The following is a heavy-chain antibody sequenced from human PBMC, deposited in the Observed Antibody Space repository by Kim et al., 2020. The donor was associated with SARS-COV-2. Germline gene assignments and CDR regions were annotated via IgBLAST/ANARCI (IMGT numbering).Heavy chain of an antibody. CDR1: GFSFRSHW. Sequence: GGSLRLSCAASGFSFRSHWMSWVRQAPGKGLEWVANINHDGSQRYFVDSAKGLFTISRDNARDSLYLDMNSLRAEDTAAYYCARSGVNYGWDVWGQGTTVTVSS. V-gene: IGHV3-7*01. D-gene: IGHD3-10*01. CDR2: INHDGSQR. CDR3: ARSGVNYGWDV. J-gene: IGHJ6*02.